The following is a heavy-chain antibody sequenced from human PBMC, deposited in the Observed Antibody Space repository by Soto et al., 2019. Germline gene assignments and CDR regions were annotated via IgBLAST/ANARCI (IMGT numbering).Heavy chain of an antibody. D-gene: IGHD4-4*01. J-gene: IGHJ6*03. Sequence: QVQLVQSGTEVKKPGASVKVSCKASGYTFRSYGISWVRQAPGQGLEWMGWISGYNGNTHYSQKFQGKVTMTTDTSTRTAYTELSNLGFDYTAVYYCAKTDSNYAGRFSYYYMDVWGTGTMVTVSS. V-gene: IGHV1-18*01. CDR1: GYTFRSYG. CDR3: AKTDSNYAGRFSYYYMDV. CDR2: ISGYNGNT.